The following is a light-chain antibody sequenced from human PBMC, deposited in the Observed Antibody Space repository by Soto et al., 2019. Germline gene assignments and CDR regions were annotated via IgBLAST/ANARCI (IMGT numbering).Light chain of an antibody. J-gene: IGKJ2*01. CDR3: QQFNSYPGYT. CDR1: QGISSA. CDR2: DAS. V-gene: IGKV1-13*02. Sequence: AIQLTQSPSSLSASVGDRVTITCRASQGISSALAWYQQKPGKAPKLLIYDASSLESGVPSRVSGSGSGTDFTLTISSLQPEDFATYYCQQFNSYPGYTFGQGTKLEIK.